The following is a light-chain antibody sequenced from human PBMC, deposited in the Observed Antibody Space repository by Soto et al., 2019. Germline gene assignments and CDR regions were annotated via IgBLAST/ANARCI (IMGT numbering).Light chain of an antibody. J-gene: IGKJ5*01. CDR2: DAS. CDR1: QSVSSSY. Sequence: EIVLTQSPGTLSLSPGERATLSCRASQSVSSSYSVWYQQKPGQAPRLLIYDASSRATGVPDRFSGSASGTEFTLTISRVEPEDFAVYYCQQYDTSSITFCQGTRLEIK. CDR3: QQYDTSSIT. V-gene: IGKV3-20*01.